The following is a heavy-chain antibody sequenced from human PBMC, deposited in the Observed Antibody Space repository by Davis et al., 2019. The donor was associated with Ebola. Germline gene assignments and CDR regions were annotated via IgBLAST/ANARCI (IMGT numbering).Heavy chain of an antibody. CDR3: ARGDGYNYFDY. V-gene: IGHV3-33*01. J-gene: IGHJ4*02. CDR2: IWHDGTIK. Sequence: PGGSLRLSCVASGFTFTTYGMHWVRQAPGKGLEWVATIWHDGTIKYYADSVKGRFTISRDNSKNTLFLQMNSLRAEDTAVYYCARGDGYNYFDYWGQGTLVTVSS. D-gene: IGHD5-24*01. CDR1: GFTFTTYG.